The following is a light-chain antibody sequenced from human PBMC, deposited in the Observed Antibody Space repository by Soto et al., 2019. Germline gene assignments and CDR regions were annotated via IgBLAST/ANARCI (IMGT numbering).Light chain of an antibody. CDR3: LQSYRTPLT. CDR1: QSLLHSNGYNY. J-gene: IGKJ4*01. Sequence: MTQSPLSLPVTPGEPASISCRSSQSLLHSNGYNYLSWYQQKPGKAPNLLIFGASTLQSGVPSRFSGSGSGTDFTLTISSLQPEDFATYYCLQSYRTPLTFGGGTKVDI. V-gene: IGKV1-39*01. CDR2: GAS.